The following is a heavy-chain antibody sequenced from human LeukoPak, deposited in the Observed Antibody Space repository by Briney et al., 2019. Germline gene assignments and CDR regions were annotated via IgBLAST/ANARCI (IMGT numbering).Heavy chain of an antibody. D-gene: IGHD5-18*01. V-gene: IGHV3-48*01. CDR2: ISSSSSTI. Sequence: GGSLRLSCAASGFTFINYAMSWVRQAPGKGLEWVSYISSSSSTIYYADSVKGRFTISRDNAKNSLYLQMNSLRAEDTAVYYCARAGIQLWLGAFDIWGQGTMVTVSS. J-gene: IGHJ3*02. CDR1: GFTFINYA. CDR3: ARAGIQLWLGAFDI.